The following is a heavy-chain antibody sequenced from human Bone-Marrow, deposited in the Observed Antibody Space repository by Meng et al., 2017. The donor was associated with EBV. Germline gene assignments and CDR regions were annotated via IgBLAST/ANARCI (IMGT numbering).Heavy chain of an antibody. CDR1: GGTFSIDA. Sequence: QVQVVQSGAEVKKPGSSWRVSCKTSGGTFSIDAVSWVRQAPGQGLEWMGGFIPVSGAPHYARKFQDRVTITADESTSTHYMDLNNLKSEDTAMYYCASESRRGFTPDYWGQGTLVTVSS. V-gene: IGHV1-69*01. D-gene: IGHD3-10*01. CDR3: ASESRRGFTPDY. CDR2: FIPVSGAP. J-gene: IGHJ4*02.